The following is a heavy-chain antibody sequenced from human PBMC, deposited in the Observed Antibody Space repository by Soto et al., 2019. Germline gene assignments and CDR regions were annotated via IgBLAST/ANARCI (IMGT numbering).Heavy chain of an antibody. J-gene: IGHJ6*02. CDR1: GESFSGFY. V-gene: IGHV4-34*01. Sequence: SETLSLTCAVYGESFSGFYWSWIRQPPGKGLEWIGEINDSGDTKYNPSLKSRVTMSVDTSKNQFSLRVSSVTAADTALYYCARGFKTTTVTSITYYYEGLDVWGQGAAVTVSS. D-gene: IGHD4-17*01. CDR3: ARGFKTTTVTSITYYYEGLDV. CDR2: INDSGDT.